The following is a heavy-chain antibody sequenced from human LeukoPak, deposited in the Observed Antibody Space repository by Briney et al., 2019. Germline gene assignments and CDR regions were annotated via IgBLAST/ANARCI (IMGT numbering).Heavy chain of an antibody. D-gene: IGHD6-19*01. CDR1: GYTFTSYA. Sequence: GASVKVSCKASGYTFTSYAMHWVRQAPGQRLEWMGWINAGNGNTKYSQKFQGRVTITRDTSASTAYMELSSLRSEDTAVYYCARDHMQWLVSGAFDYWGQGTLVTVSS. J-gene: IGHJ4*02. V-gene: IGHV1-3*01. CDR2: INAGNGNT. CDR3: ARDHMQWLVSGAFDY.